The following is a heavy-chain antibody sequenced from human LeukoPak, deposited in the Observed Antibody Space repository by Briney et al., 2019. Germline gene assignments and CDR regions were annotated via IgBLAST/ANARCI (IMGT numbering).Heavy chain of an antibody. CDR2: IRFDGTNK. CDR1: GFTFSTYG. J-gene: IGHJ4*02. CDR3: AKGYCSGSCYNGLDY. Sequence: GGSLRLSCAASGFTFSTYGMHWIRQAPGKGLEWVAFIRFDGTNKYYADSVKGRFAISRDSSKNTLYLQMNSLRAEDTAVYYCAKGYCSGSCYNGLDYWGQGTLVTVSS. D-gene: IGHD2-15*01. V-gene: IGHV3-30*02.